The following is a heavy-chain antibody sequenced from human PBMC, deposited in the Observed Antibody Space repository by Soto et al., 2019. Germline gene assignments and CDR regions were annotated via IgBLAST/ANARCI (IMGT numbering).Heavy chain of an antibody. J-gene: IGHJ4*02. CDR3: ARLYPHLRGSSWLDY. Sequence: SETLSLTCAVYGGSFSGYYWSWIRQPPGKGLEWIGEINQSGSTIYNPSLKNRVTISVDTSKNQFTLKLSSVTAADTAVYYCARLYPHLRGSSWLDYSGQGTLATVS. CDR2: INQSGST. CDR1: GGSFSGYY. V-gene: IGHV4-34*01. D-gene: IGHD6-13*01.